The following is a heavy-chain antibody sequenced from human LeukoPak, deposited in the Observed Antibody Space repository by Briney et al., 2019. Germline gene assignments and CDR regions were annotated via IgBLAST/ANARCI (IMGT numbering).Heavy chain of an antibody. CDR3: ARHELGGYGTVDY. CDR2: IYYSGST. J-gene: IGHJ4*02. V-gene: IGHV4-39*01. Sequence: SETLSLTCTVSGGSISSSSYNWGWIRQPPGKGLEWIGSIYYSGSTYYNPSLKSRVTISVDTSKNQFSLKLSSVTAADTAVYYCARHELGGYGTVDYWGQGTLVTVSS. D-gene: IGHD5-12*01. CDR1: GGSISSSSYN.